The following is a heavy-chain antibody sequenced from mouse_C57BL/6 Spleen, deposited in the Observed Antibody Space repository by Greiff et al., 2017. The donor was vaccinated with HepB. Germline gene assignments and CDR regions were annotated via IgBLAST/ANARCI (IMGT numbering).Heavy chain of an antibody. Sequence: VQLQQPGAELGKPGASGKVSCKAAGYTFTSYWMQGVKQRTGQGLEWIGRIHPSDSDTNYNQKFKGKATLTVDKSSSTAYMQLSSLTSEDSAVYYCASFITTVVDYFDYWGQGTTLTVSS. D-gene: IGHD1-1*01. CDR3: ASFITTVVDYFDY. CDR2: IHPSDSDT. V-gene: IGHV1-74*01. J-gene: IGHJ2*01. CDR1: GYTFTSYW.